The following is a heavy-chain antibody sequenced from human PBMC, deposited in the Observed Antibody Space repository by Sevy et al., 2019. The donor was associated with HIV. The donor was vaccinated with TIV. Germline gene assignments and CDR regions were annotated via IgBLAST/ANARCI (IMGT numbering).Heavy chain of an antibody. CDR2: IGTVGDT. CDR3: ARGQRLAPPWGFDL. J-gene: IGHJ2*01. Sequence: GGSLRLSCAASGFTFSSHDMHWVRQATGKGLEWISSIGTVGDTYYIGSVKGRFTISSEDAKKSFYLQMNSLRNDDTAVYYCARGQRLAPPWGFDLWGRGTLVTVSS. D-gene: IGHD6-25*01. V-gene: IGHV3-13*01. CDR1: GFTFSSHD.